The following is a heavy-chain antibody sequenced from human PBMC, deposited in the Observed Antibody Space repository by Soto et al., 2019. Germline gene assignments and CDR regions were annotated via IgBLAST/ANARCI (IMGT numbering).Heavy chain of an antibody. CDR3: AIELSFDWSYAMDV. CDR1: GFSFDNYW. D-gene: IGHD3-9*01. CDR2: IYPSDSHT. V-gene: IGHV5-10-1*01. J-gene: IGHJ6*02. Sequence: EVQLVQSGAEVKKPGESLRISCKGSGFSFDNYWISWVGQMPGKGLEWMARIYPSDSHTNYSPSSQGHVTISADKSISAAYLQWSSLKASATAMYYCAIELSFDWSYAMDVWGQGTTVTLSS.